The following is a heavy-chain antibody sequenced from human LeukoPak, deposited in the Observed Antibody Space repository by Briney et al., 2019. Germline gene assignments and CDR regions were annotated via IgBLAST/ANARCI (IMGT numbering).Heavy chain of an antibody. Sequence: ASVKVSCTASGYTFTSYGISWVRQAPGQGLEWMGWISAYNGNTKYAQELQDRVILTTDTSTSTAYVELRSLRSDDTAVYYCARDGYCSDTSCAGENWFDPWGQGTLVTVSS. J-gene: IGHJ5*02. CDR1: GYTFTSYG. CDR2: ISAYNGNT. D-gene: IGHD2-2*01. V-gene: IGHV1-18*01. CDR3: ARDGYCSDTSCAGENWFDP.